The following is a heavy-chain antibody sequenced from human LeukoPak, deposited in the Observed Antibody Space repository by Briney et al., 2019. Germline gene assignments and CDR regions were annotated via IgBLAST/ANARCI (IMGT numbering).Heavy chain of an antibody. V-gene: IGHV3-23*01. CDR1: GFTFSSYA. CDR3: AKAGYDTSPSYFDY. J-gene: IGHJ4*02. CDR2: ISGSGCTT. Sequence: PGGSLRLSCAASGFTFSSYAXSWVXHAPGXGLEWVSAISGSGCTTYYADSVKGRFTISRDNSKNKLSLQMTSLRAEDTAVYYCAKAGYDTSPSYFDYWGQGPLVTASS. D-gene: IGHD3-22*01.